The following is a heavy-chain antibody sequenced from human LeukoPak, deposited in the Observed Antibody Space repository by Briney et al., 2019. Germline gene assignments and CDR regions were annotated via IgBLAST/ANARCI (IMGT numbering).Heavy chain of an antibody. CDR1: GYTFTGYY. D-gene: IGHD3-10*01. CDR2: INPNSGGT. CDR3: ARDHGSGSYSLTGAFDI. V-gene: IGHV1-2*04. Sequence: GASVKVSCKAPGYTFTGYYMHWVRQAPGQGLEWMGWINPNSGGTNYAQKFQGWVTMTRDTSISTAYMELSRLRSDDTAVYYCARDHGSGSYSLTGAFDIWGQGTRVTVPS. J-gene: IGHJ3*02.